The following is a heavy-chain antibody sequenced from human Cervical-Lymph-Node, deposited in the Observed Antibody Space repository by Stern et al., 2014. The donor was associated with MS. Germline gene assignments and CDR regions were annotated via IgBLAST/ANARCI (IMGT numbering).Heavy chain of an antibody. CDR1: GFTFATSA. D-gene: IGHD2-2*01. CDR3: AAGVRVPAAKHFDY. V-gene: IGHV1-58*01. CDR2: IAVGIGDT. J-gene: IGHJ4*02. Sequence: QMQLVQSGPEVKKPGTSVKVSCKASGFTFATSAVQWVRQARGQRLEWIGWIAVGIGDTNYAQKFQDRVNITRDMSTSTAYLDLSSLRSEDTAVYYCAAGVRVPAAKHFDYWGQGTLVTVSS.